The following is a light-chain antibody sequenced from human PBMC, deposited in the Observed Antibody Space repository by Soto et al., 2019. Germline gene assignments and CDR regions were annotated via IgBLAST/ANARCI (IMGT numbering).Light chain of an antibody. J-gene: IGKJ1*01. CDR1: QSVSSSY. CDR3: QQYGSSPRT. V-gene: IGKV3-20*01. Sequence: EIVLTQSPGTLSLSPGERATISCRASQSVSSSYLAWYQQKPGQAPRLLIYGASSRATGIPDRFSGSGSGTDFTLTISRLEPEDFAVYYCQQYGSSPRTFGQGTQVEIK. CDR2: GAS.